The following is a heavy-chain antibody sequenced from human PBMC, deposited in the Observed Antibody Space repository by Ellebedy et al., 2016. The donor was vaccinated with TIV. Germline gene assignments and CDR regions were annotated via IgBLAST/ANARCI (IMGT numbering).Heavy chain of an antibody. D-gene: IGHD3-3*01. V-gene: IGHV5-51*01. CDR3: AREYYDFWSGYRGGLGFDP. CDR1: GYSFTSYW. J-gene: IGHJ5*02. Sequence: GGSLRLSCQGSGYSFTSYWIGWVRQMPGKGLEWLGIIYPGDSDTRYSPSFQGQVTISADKSISTAYLQLGSLKASDTAMYYCAREYYDFWSGYRGGLGFDPWGQGTLVTVSS. CDR2: IYPGDSDT.